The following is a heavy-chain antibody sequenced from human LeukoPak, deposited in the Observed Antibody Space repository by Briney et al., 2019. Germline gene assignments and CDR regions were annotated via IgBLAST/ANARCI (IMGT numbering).Heavy chain of an antibody. CDR1: GFTFSSYA. CDR3: AREGDYGDLYYFDY. V-gene: IGHV3-30*04. Sequence: GRSLRLSCAASGFTFSSYAMHWVRQAPGKGLEWVAVISYDGSNKYYADSVKGRFTISRDNSKNTLYLQMNSLRAGDTAVYYCAREGDYGDLYYFDYWGQGTLVTVSS. D-gene: IGHD4-17*01. CDR2: ISYDGSNK. J-gene: IGHJ4*02.